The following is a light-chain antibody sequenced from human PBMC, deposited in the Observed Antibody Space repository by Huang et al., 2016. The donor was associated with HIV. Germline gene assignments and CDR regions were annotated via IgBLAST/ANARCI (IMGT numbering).Light chain of an antibody. CDR3: QQYNNWPPWT. CDR2: GAS. V-gene: IGKV3D-15*01. J-gene: IGKJ1*01. CDR1: QGVANN. Sequence: EIVMTQSPGTLSVSPGERATLSCRASQGVANNVAWYQQKHGQTPRLLIHGASTRATGIPARFSGSASGTEFTLTISSLQTEDFAIYYCQQYNNWPPWTFGQGT.